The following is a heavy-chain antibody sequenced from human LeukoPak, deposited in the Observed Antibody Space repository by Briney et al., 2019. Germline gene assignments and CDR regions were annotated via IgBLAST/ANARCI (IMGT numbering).Heavy chain of an antibody. D-gene: IGHD3-3*01. CDR3: ARAGITIFGVVPGGFDY. CDR2: IYYSGST. CDR1: GGSISSSSYY. V-gene: IGHV4-39*07. J-gene: IGHJ4*02. Sequence: SETLSLTCTVSGGSISSSSYYWGWIRQPPGEGLEWIGSIYYSGSTYYNPSLKSRVTISVDTSKNQFSLKLSSVTAADTAVYYCARAGITIFGVVPGGFDYWGQGTLVTVSS.